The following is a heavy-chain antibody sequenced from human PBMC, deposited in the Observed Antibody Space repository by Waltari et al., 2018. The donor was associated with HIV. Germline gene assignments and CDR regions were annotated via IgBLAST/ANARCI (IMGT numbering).Heavy chain of an antibody. CDR3: ARLGGGNGDRYWHFDL. CDR2: IVPLLGTA. J-gene: IGHJ2*01. V-gene: IGHV1-69*01. CDR1: GGIFTTYG. D-gene: IGHD2-21*01. Sequence: AQLVQSGAEVKKPGTSVKVPCKSSGGIFTTYGLNWLRQVPGQGLEWMGGIVPLLGTATYAQIFQGRVTITADEVTTTTHMELSSLTSEDTALYYCARLGGGNGDRYWHFDLWGRGTLVTVSS.